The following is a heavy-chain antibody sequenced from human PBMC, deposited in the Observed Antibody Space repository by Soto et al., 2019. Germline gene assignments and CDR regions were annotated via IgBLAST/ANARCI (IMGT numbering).Heavy chain of an antibody. CDR1: GFNFNYYT. J-gene: IGHJ4*02. Sequence: GSLRLSCVASGFNFNYYTMTWVRQAPGKGLEWVASIGVNVGHIFYADSVKGRVTISRDDSRKTLFLQMNSLKVEDTAVYYCAKWQQLKWGQGTLVTVSS. CDR3: AKWQQLK. D-gene: IGHD6-13*01. CDR2: IGVNVGHI. V-gene: IGHV3-21*01.